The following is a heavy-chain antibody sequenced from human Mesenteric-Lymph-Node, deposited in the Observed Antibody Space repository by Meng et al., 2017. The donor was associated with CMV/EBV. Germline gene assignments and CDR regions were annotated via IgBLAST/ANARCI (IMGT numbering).Heavy chain of an antibody. CDR2: IFSGDTT. Sequence: GGSLRLSCAASGFTVSRNYMNWVRQAPGKGLEWVSAIFSGDTTYYADSVEGRFTISRDNAKNSLYLQMNSLRAEDTAVYYCARDRSQTTIFGVEYYGMDVWGQGTTVTVSS. J-gene: IGHJ6*02. D-gene: IGHD3-3*01. CDR1: GFTVSRNY. CDR3: ARDRSQTTIFGVEYYGMDV. V-gene: IGHV3-53*01.